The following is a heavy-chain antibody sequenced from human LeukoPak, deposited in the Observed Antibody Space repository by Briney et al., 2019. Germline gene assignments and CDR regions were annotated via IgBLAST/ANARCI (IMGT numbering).Heavy chain of an antibody. D-gene: IGHD3-22*01. CDR3: ARSYDSSGYYFWYYFDY. CDR2: IKQDGSEK. V-gene: IGHV3-7*03. CDR1: GFTFSSYW. Sequence: GGSLRLSCAASGFTFSSYWMSWVRQAPGKGLEWVANIKQDGSEKYYVDSVKGRFTISRDNAKNSLYLQMNSLRAEDTAVYYCARSYDSSGYYFWYYFDYWGQGTLVTVSS. J-gene: IGHJ4*02.